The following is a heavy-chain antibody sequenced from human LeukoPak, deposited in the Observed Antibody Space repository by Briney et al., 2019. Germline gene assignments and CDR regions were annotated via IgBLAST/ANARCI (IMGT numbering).Heavy chain of an antibody. CDR1: GGSISSYY. Sequence: SETLSLTCTVSGGSISSYYWSWIRQPPGKGLEWIGYIHYSGSTNYNPSLKSRVTISVDTSKNQFSLKLSPVTAADTAVYYCARDSGSSGWLPWGYWGQGTLVTVSS. D-gene: IGHD6-19*01. J-gene: IGHJ4*02. CDR2: IHYSGST. CDR3: ARDSGSSGWLPWGY. V-gene: IGHV4-59*01.